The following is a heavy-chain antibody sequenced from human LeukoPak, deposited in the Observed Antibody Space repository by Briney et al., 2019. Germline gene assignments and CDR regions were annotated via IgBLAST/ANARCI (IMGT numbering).Heavy chain of an antibody. V-gene: IGHV4-31*03. CDR2: IYYSGST. CDR1: GDSINGGGYY. CDR3: ARDAYDGPGSLVY. Sequence: SQTLSLTCTVSGDSINGGGYYWSWIRQHPGKGLEWIGYIYYSGSTYYNPSLKSRVTISVDTSKNQFSLKVSSVTVADTAVYYCARDAYDGPGSLVYWGQGTLVTVSS. J-gene: IGHJ4*02. D-gene: IGHD3-10*01.